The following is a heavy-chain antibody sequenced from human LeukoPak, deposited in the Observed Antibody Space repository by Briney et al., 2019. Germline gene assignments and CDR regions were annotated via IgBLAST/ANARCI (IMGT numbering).Heavy chain of an antibody. J-gene: IGHJ4*02. D-gene: IGHD1-26*01. V-gene: IGHV4-30-4*01. Sequence: SETLSLTCTVSGGSISSGDYYWSWIRQPPGKGLEWIGYIYYSGSTYYNPSLKSRVTISVDTSKNQFSLKLSSVTAADTAVYYCARGARRESYYMNYWGQGTLVTVSS. CDR2: IYYSGST. CDR1: GGSISSGDYY. CDR3: ARGARRESYYMNY.